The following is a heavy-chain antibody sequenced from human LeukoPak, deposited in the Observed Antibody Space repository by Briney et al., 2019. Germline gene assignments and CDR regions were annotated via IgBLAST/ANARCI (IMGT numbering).Heavy chain of an antibody. V-gene: IGHV3-11*01. Sequence: PGGSLRLSCAASGFTLSDYYMSWIRQAPGKGLEWVSYISSSGSTIDYADSVKGRFTISRDNAKNSLYLQMNSLRAEDTAVYYCARFRLTVTTYAHLDYWGQGTLVTVSS. CDR3: ARFRLTVTTYAHLDY. CDR1: GFTLSDYY. D-gene: IGHD4-17*01. CDR2: ISSSGSTI. J-gene: IGHJ4*02.